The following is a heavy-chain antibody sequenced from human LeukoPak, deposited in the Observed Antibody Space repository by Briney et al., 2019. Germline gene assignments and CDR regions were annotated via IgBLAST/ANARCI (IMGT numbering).Heavy chain of an antibody. D-gene: IGHD3-22*01. CDR2: ITSSTTYI. J-gene: IGHJ4*02. V-gene: IGHV3-21*01. CDR3: ARIYKNHYYDSSGYLDY. CDR1: GFTFSSYS. Sequence: GGSLRLSCAASGFTFSSYSMSWVRQAPGKGLEWVSSITSSTTYIHYADSVKGRFTISRDNAKNSLYLQMNSLGAEDTAVYFCARIYKNHYYDSSGYLDYWGQGTLVTVSS.